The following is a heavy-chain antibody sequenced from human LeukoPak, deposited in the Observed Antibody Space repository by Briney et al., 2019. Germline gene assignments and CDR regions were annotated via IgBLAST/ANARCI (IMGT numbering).Heavy chain of an antibody. Sequence: SETLSLTCAVYGGSFSGYYWSWIRQPPGKGLEWIGEINHSGSTNYNPSLKSRVTISVDASKNQFSLKLSSVTAADTAVYYCANGDWDYFDYWGQGTLVTVSS. CDR2: INHSGST. V-gene: IGHV4-34*01. D-gene: IGHD3-10*01. CDR1: GGSFSGYY. CDR3: ANGDWDYFDY. J-gene: IGHJ4*02.